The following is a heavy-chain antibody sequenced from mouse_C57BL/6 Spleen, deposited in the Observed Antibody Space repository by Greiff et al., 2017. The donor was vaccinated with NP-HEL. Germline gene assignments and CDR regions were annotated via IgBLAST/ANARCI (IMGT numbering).Heavy chain of an antibody. CDR1: GYTFTDYN. CDR2: INPNNGGT. D-gene: IGHD1-1*01. Sequence: VQLQQSGPELVKPGASVKMSCKASGYTFTDYNMHWVKQSHGKSLEWIGYINPNNGGTSYNQKFKGKATLTVNKSSSTAYMELRSLPSEDSAVYYCARKYYSSSYDAMDYWGQGTSVTVSS. V-gene: IGHV1-22*01. CDR3: ARKYYSSSYDAMDY. J-gene: IGHJ4*01.